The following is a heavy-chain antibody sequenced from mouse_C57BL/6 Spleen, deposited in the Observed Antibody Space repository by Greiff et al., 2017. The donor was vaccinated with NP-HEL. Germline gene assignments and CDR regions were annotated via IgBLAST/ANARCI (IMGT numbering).Heavy chain of an antibody. V-gene: IGHV3-6*01. Sequence: EVKLMESGPGLVKPSQSLSLTCSVTGYSITSGYYWNWIRQFPGNKLEWMGYISYDGSNNYNPSLKNRISITRDTSKNQFFLKLNSVTTEDTATYYCARDLNGDFAYWGQGTLVTVSA. CDR1: GYSITSGYY. CDR2: ISYDGSN. CDR3: ARDLNGDFAY. J-gene: IGHJ3*01. D-gene: IGHD4-1*02.